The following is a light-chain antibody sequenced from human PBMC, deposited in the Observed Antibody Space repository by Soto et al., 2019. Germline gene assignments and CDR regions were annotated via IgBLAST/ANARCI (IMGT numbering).Light chain of an antibody. CDR1: QNIHKY. CDR2: EAT. V-gene: IGKV1-39*01. J-gene: IGKJ1*01. CDR3: QQSFVSPWT. Sequence: DIEMTQSPSSLSASVGDRVTISCRSSQNIHKYLNWYQQRPGKAPNLLVYEATSLETGVSLKFIGSGSGTEFTLTINSLQPEDFATYYCQQSFVSPWTFGQGTNIEIK.